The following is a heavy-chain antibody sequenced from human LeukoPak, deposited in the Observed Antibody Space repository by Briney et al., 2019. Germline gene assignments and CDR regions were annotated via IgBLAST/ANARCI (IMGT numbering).Heavy chain of an antibody. CDR2: IIPILGIA. V-gene: IGHV1-69*04. Sequence: SVKVSCKASGGTFSSYAISWVRQAPGQGLEWMGRIIPILGIANYAQKFQGRVTITADKSTSTTYMELSRLRSDDTAVYYCATHALEEAGRYYYYYMDVWGKGTTVTVSS. D-gene: IGHD3-10*01. J-gene: IGHJ6*03. CDR1: GGTFSSYA. CDR3: ATHALEEAGRYYYYYMDV.